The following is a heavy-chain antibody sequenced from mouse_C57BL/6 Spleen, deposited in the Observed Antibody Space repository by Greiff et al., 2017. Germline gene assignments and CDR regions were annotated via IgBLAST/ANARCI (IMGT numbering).Heavy chain of an antibody. D-gene: IGHD2-1*01. Sequence: EVKLVESGGGLVKPGGSLKLSCAASGFTFSSYAMSWVRQTPEKRLEWVATICDGGSYTYYPDNVKGRFTISRDNAKNNLYLQMSHLKSEDTAMYYCARDRGNPAWFAYWGQGTLVTVSA. CDR3: ARDRGNPAWFAY. CDR1: GFTFSSYA. J-gene: IGHJ3*01. V-gene: IGHV5-4*01. CDR2: ICDGGSYT.